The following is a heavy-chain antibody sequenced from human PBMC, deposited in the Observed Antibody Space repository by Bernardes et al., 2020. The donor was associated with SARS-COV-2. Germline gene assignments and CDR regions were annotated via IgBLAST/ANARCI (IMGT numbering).Heavy chain of an antibody. J-gene: IGHJ2*01. Sequence: GGSLRLSCAASGFTFSSYDMHWVRQATGKGLEWVSAIGTAGDTYYPGSVKGRFTISRENAKNSLYLQMNSLRAGDTAVYYCARTGPPMTTVVTPDWYFDLWGRGTLVTVSS. CDR3: ARTGPPMTTVVTPDWYFDL. CDR1: GFTFSSYD. V-gene: IGHV3-13*01. CDR2: IGTAGDT. D-gene: IGHD4-17*01.